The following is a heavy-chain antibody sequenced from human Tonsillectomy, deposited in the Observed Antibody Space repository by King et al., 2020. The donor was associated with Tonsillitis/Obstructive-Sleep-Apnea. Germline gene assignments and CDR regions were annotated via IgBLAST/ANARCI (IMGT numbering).Heavy chain of an antibody. J-gene: IGHJ1*01. V-gene: IGHV3-30*18. CDR2: ISYTGSNK. D-gene: IGHD4-17*01. CDR3: AKDLHGETSGFYFHH. CDR1: GFTFSSYG. Sequence: HVQLVESGGGVVQPGRSLRLSCAASGFTFSSYGMHWVRQAPGKGLEWVAVISYTGSNKYYADSVKGRFTISRDNSKKMVYLQMNSLRAEDTAVYYCAKDLHGETSGFYFHHWGQGTLVTVSS.